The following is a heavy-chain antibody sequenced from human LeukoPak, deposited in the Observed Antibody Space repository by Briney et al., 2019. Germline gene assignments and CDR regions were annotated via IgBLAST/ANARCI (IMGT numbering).Heavy chain of an antibody. D-gene: IGHD3-22*01. Sequence: SETLSLTCTVSGGSISSYYWSWIRQPPGKGLEWIGYNHYSGSTNYNPSLRSRVTILVDTSKNQFSLKLTSVTAADTVGYYSARLHYYYDSSGYPHLDWYFDLWGRGTLVTVSS. V-gene: IGHV4-59*01. J-gene: IGHJ2*01. CDR3: ARLHYYYDSSGYPHLDWYFDL. CDR2: NHYSGST. CDR1: GGSISSYY.